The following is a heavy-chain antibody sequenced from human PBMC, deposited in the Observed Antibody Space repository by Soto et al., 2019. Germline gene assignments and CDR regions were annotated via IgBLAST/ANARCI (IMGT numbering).Heavy chain of an antibody. D-gene: IGHD3-9*01. CDR1: GFTFSSYA. J-gene: IGHJ6*02. Sequence: GGSLRLSCAASGFTFSSYAMHWVRQAPGKGLEWVAVISYDGSNKYYADSVKGRFTISRDNSKNTLYLQMNSLRAEDTAVYYCARDWYDILTGFNYYYYGMDVWGQGTTVTVS. V-gene: IGHV3-30-3*01. CDR3: ARDWYDILTGFNYYYYGMDV. CDR2: ISYDGSNK.